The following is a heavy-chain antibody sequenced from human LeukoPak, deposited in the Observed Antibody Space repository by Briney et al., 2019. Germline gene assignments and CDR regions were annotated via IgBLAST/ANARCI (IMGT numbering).Heavy chain of an antibody. J-gene: IGHJ4*02. CDR3: AKTVSGSHSYQGGDY. D-gene: IGHD3-16*02. CDR1: GFTFSSYV. CDR2: ISGSGGNT. V-gene: IGHV3-23*01. Sequence: PGGSLRLSCAASGFTFSSYVMSWVRQAPGKGLEWVSAISGSGGNTYYADSVKGRFTMSRDNSKNTLYLQMNSLRAEDTAVYFCAKTVSGSHSYQGGDYWGQGTLVTVST.